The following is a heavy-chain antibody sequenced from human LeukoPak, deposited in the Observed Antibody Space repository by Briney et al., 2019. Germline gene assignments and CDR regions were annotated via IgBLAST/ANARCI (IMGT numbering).Heavy chain of an antibody. Sequence: ASVTVSCKASGYTFTGYYMHWVRQAPGQGLEWMGWINPNSGGTNYAQKFQGRVTMTRDTSISTAYMELSRLRSDDTAVYYCVRIGDGYPGAFDIWGQGTMVTVSS. CDR3: VRIGDGYPGAFDI. J-gene: IGHJ3*02. D-gene: IGHD5-18*01. CDR2: INPNSGGT. CDR1: GYTFTGYY. V-gene: IGHV1-2*02.